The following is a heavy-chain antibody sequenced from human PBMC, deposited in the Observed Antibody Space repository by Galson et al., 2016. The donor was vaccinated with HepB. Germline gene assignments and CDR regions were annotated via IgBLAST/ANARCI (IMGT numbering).Heavy chain of an antibody. V-gene: IGHV3-48*03. CDR2: ISGSANMI. CDR3: VRDTRNGWYNVFWDY. D-gene: IGHD6-19*01. Sequence: SLRLSCAASGFTFSSYEMNWVRQAPGKGLEWVSYISGSANMIYYADSVKGRFTISRDNAKNSLYLQMSSLRAEDTGIYYCVRDTRNGWYNVFWDYWGQGTLVTVSS. CDR1: GFTFSSYE. J-gene: IGHJ4*02.